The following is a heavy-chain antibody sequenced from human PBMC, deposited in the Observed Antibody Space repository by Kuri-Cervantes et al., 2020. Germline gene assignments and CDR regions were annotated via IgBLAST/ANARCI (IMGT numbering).Heavy chain of an antibody. V-gene: IGHV3-21*01. J-gene: IGHJ3*02. CDR3: ARGTARILYCSSTSCYDTDAFDI. CDR1: GFTFSDYS. Sequence: GESLKISCAASGFTFSDYSMNWVRQAPGKGLDWVSSLSPGAFSTYYADSVKGRFTISRDNAKNSLYLQMNSLRAEDTAVYYCARGTARILYCSSTSCYDTDAFDIWGQGTMVTVSS. CDR2: LSPGAFST. D-gene: IGHD2-2*01.